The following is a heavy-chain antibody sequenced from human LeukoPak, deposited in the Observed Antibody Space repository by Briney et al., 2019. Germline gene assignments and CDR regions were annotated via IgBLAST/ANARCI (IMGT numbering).Heavy chain of an antibody. CDR1: GFTLSSYA. J-gene: IGHJ4*02. D-gene: IGHD6-19*01. CDR2: ISYDGSNK. Sequence: GGSLRLSCAASGFTLSSYAMHWVRQAPGKGLGWVAVISYDGSNKYYADSVKGRFTISRDNSKNTLYLQTNSLRAEDTAVYYCARSQWLVFHYYFDYWGQGTLVTVSS. V-gene: IGHV3-30-3*01. CDR3: ARSQWLVFHYYFDY.